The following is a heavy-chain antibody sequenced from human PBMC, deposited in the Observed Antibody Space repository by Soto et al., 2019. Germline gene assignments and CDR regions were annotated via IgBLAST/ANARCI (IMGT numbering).Heavy chain of an antibody. CDR2: IYPGDSDT. J-gene: IGHJ6*02. D-gene: IGHD6-6*01. CDR3: ARREGSSANYYYYGMDV. V-gene: IGHV5-51*01. CDR1: GYSFTSYW. Sequence: GESLKISCXGSGYSFTSYWIGWVRQMPGKGLEWMGIIYPGDSDTRYSPSFQGQVTISADKSISTAYLQWSSLKASDTAMYYCARREGSSANYYYYGMDVWGQGTTVTVSS.